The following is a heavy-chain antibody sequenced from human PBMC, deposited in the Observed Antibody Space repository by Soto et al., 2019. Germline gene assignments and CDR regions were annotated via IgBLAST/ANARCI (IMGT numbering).Heavy chain of an antibody. Sequence: QVQLVQSGAEVKKPGASVKVSCKASGYTFTSYGISWVRQAPGQGLEWMGWISAYNGNTNYAQKLQGRVTMTTDTPTSTAYMELRSLRSDDKAVYYCARATGGDYVYYYYGMDVWGQGTTVTVSS. V-gene: IGHV1-18*01. CDR2: ISAYNGNT. CDR3: ARATGGDYVYYYYGMDV. J-gene: IGHJ6*02. D-gene: IGHD4-17*01. CDR1: GYTFTSYG.